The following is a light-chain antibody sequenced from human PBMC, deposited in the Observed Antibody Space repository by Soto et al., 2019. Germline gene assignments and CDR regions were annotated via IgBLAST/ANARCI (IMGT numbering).Light chain of an antibody. CDR2: YAS. CDR1: QSVTNN. J-gene: IGKJ5*01. V-gene: IGKV3-15*01. CDR3: QQYNDWPPIP. Sequence: EIMMTQSPATLSVSPGERATLSCRASQSVTNNLAWYQQKPGQAPRLLIYYASTRATGIPARFSGSGSGTEFTLTISSLQPEDFALYYCQQYNDWPPIPFGQGTRLEVK.